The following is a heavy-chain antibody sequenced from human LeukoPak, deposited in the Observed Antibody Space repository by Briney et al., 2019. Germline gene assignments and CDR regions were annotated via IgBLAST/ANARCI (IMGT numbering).Heavy chain of an antibody. Sequence: GGSLRLSCAASGFTFSSYSMNWVRQAPGKGLEWVSSISSSSSYIYYADSVKGRFTISRDNAKNSLYLQMNSLRAEDTAVYYCARDLFLYSSGWSPGYWGQGTLVTVSS. CDR2: ISSSSSYI. V-gene: IGHV3-21*01. CDR1: GFTFSSYS. J-gene: IGHJ4*02. CDR3: ARDLFLYSSGWSPGY. D-gene: IGHD6-19*01.